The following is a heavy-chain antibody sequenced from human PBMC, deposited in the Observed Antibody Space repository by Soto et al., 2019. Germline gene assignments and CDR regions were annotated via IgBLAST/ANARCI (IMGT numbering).Heavy chain of an antibody. CDR2: ISYSGSA. Sequence: SETLSLTCTVSGGSFSSYYWSWIRQPPGKGLEWIGYISYSGSANYNPSLMSRVTMSVDTSKTQFSLRLSSVTAADTAVYYCARERPEKYFDSWGRGTLVTVSS. CDR3: ARERPEKYFDS. J-gene: IGHJ4*02. D-gene: IGHD6-6*01. CDR1: GGSFSSYY. V-gene: IGHV4-59*01.